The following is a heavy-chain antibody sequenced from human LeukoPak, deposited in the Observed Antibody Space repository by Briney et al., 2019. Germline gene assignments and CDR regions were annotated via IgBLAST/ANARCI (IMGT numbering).Heavy chain of an antibody. CDR1: GGTFSSYA. V-gene: IGHV1-69*05. Sequence: VASVKVSCKASGGTFSSYAISWVRQAPGQGLEWMGGIIPIFGTANYAQKFQGRVTITTDESTSTAYMELSSLRSEDTAVYYCARGLIAAAGGLYYYYYMDVWGKGTTVTASS. CDR2: IIPIFGTA. J-gene: IGHJ6*03. D-gene: IGHD6-13*01. CDR3: ARGLIAAAGGLYYYYYMDV.